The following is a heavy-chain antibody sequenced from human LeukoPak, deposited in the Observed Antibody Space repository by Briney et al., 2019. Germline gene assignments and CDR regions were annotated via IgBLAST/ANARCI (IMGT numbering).Heavy chain of an antibody. Sequence: GGSLRLSCAASGFTFSSYAMSWVRQAPGKGLEWVSAISGSGGSTYYADSVKGRFTISRDSAKNSLHLQMNSLRAEDTAMYYCGRMASSGFYVVNWGQGTLVTVSS. CDR1: GFTFSSYA. D-gene: IGHD3-22*01. CDR2: ISGSGGST. CDR3: GRMASSGFYVVN. V-gene: IGHV3-23*01. J-gene: IGHJ4*02.